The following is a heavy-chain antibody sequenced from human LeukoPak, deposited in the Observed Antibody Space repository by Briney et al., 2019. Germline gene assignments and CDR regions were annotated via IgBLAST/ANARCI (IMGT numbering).Heavy chain of an antibody. CDR2: IIPIFGTA. D-gene: IGHD6-13*01. J-gene: IGHJ4*02. CDR1: GGTFSSYA. Sequence: VASVKVSFKASGGTFSSYAISWVRQAPGQGLEWMGGIIPIFGTANYAQKFQGRVTITADESTSTAYMELSSLRSEDTAVYYCASSRLYSSSWYYFDYWGQGTLVTVSS. V-gene: IGHV1-69*13. CDR3: ASSRLYSSSWYYFDY.